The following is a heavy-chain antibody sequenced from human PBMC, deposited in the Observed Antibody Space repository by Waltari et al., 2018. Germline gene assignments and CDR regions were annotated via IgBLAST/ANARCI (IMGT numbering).Heavy chain of an antibody. CDR1: GYTFTSYD. D-gene: IGHD3-22*01. V-gene: IGHV1-8*01. CDR2: MNPNSGNT. J-gene: IGHJ6*02. Sequence: QVQLVQSGAEVKKPGASVKVSCKASGYTFTSYDINWVRQATGQGLEWMGWMNPNSGNTGDAQKFQGRVTMTRNTSISTAYMELSSLRSEDTAVYYCARVYYDSSGGDNYYYYGMDVWGQGTTVTVSS. CDR3: ARVYYDSSGGDNYYYYGMDV.